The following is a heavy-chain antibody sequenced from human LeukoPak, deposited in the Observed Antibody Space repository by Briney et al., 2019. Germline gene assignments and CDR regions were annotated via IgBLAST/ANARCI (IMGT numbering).Heavy chain of an antibody. Sequence: ASVKVSCKASGYSFTNYGISWVRQAPGQGLEWMGWISAYNGYTHFAQKFQGRVTMTTDTSTSTAYMELRSMSSDDTAVYYCARGFPPRRNYDSSGYYSYYFDHWGQGTLVTVSS. V-gene: IGHV1-18*01. CDR1: GYSFTNYG. CDR3: ARGFPPRRNYDSSGYYSYYFDH. CDR2: ISAYNGYT. J-gene: IGHJ4*02. D-gene: IGHD3-22*01.